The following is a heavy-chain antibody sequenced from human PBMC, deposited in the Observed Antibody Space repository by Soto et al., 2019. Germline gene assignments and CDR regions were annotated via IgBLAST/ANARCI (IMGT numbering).Heavy chain of an antibody. J-gene: IGHJ6*02. D-gene: IGHD6-13*01. V-gene: IGHV4-28*03. Sequence: PSETLSLTCAVSGYSISSSNWWGWIRQPPGKGLEWIGYIYYSGTTYYNPSLKSRVTMSVDTSKNQFSLKLTSVTAVDTAVYYCARVREQLGSYYYYGMDVWGQGTTVTVS. CDR3: ARVREQLGSYYYYGMDV. CDR2: IYYSGTT. CDR1: GYSISSSNW.